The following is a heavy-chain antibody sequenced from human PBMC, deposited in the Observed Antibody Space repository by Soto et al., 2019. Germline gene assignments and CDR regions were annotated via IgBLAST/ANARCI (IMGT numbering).Heavy chain of an antibody. J-gene: IGHJ6*02. Sequence: GESLKISCKGSGYSFTSYWISWVRQMPGKGLEWMGRIDPSDSYTNYSPSFQGHVTISADKSISTAYLQWSSLKASDTAMYYCARQEPYSSGGYVTRQIYYGMDVWGQGTTVTVSS. CDR2: IDPSDSYT. D-gene: IGHD6-19*01. V-gene: IGHV5-10-1*01. CDR1: GYSFTSYW. CDR3: ARQEPYSSGGYVTRQIYYGMDV.